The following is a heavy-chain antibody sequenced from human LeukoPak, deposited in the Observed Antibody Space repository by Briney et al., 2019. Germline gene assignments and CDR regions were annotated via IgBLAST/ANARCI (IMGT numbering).Heavy chain of an antibody. J-gene: IGHJ4*02. Sequence: GGSLRLSCAASGFTFSSYAMSWVRQAPGKGLEWVSAISGSGGSTYYADSVKGRFTISRDNSKNTLYLQMNSLRAEDTAVYYCAKNPYSSPSQNQATDYWGQGTLVTVSS. CDR2: ISGSGGST. CDR1: GFTFSSYA. V-gene: IGHV3-23*01. CDR3: AKNPYSSPSQNQATDY. D-gene: IGHD6-6*01.